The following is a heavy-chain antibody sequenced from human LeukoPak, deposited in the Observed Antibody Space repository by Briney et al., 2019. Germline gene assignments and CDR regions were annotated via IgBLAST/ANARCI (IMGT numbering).Heavy chain of an antibody. V-gene: IGHV4-30-2*01. D-gene: IGHD2-2*02. Sequence: SETLSPTCTVSGGSISSGGYYWSWIRQPPGKGLEWIGYIYHSGSTYYNPSLKSRVTISVDRSKNQFSLKLSSVTAADTAVYYCATQDIVVVPAAILYYYMDVWGKGTTVTVSS. CDR3: ATQDIVVVPAAILYYYMDV. CDR2: IYHSGST. CDR1: GGSISSGGYY. J-gene: IGHJ6*03.